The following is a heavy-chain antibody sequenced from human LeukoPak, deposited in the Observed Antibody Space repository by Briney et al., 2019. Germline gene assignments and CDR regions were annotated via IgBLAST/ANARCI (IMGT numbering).Heavy chain of an antibody. J-gene: IGHJ4*02. CDR1: GYTFSSHA. CDR3: ARGNGENSNGHPYFDV. V-gene: IGHV1-3*03. D-gene: IGHD3-22*01. Sequence: GASVKVSCKASGYTFSSHALHWVRQAPGQSLEWMGWIYPGNGKTEYSRDFQGRLTITRDTSATTVSMDLSSLRSEDMAVYYCARGNGENSNGHPYFDVWGQGTLVTVSS. CDR2: IYPGNGKT.